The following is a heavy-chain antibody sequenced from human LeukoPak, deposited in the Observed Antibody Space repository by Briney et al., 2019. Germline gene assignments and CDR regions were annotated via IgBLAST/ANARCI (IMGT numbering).Heavy chain of an antibody. J-gene: IGHJ4*02. CDR2: ISSSGSTI. D-gene: IGHD3-10*01. CDR1: GFTFSDYY. Sequence: GGSLRLSCAASGFTFSDYYMSWIRQAPGKGLEWVSYISSSGSTIYYADSVKGRFTISRDNAKKSLYLQMNSLRAEDTAVYYCARVWFAGSYPLDYWGQGTLVTVSS. CDR3: ARVWFAGSYPLDY. V-gene: IGHV3-11*01.